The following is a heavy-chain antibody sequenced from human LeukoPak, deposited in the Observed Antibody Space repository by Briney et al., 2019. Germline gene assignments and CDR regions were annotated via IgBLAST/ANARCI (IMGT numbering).Heavy chain of an antibody. V-gene: IGHV1-8*01. CDR2: MNPNSGNT. J-gene: IGHJ5*02. D-gene: IGHD3-10*01. CDR1: GYTFTSYD. CDR3: ARGIGRLRITMVRGVIEQNWFDP. Sequence: ASVKVSCKASGYTFTSYDINWVRQATGQGLEWMGWMNPNSGNTGYAQKFQGRVTMTRNTSISTAYMELSSLRSEDTAVYYCARGIGRLRITMVRGVIEQNWFDPWGQGTLVTVSS.